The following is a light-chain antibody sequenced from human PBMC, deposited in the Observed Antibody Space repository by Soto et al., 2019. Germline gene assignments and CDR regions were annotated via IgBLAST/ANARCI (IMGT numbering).Light chain of an antibody. V-gene: IGLV2-11*01. J-gene: IGLJ2*01. Sequence: QSALTQPRSVSGSPGQSVTISCTGTSSDVGGYNYVSWYQQHPGKAPKLMIYDVSKRPSGVPDRFSGSKSGNTASLTISGLQAEDEADFYCCSYAGSYTCVVFGGGTKRTDL. CDR2: DVS. CDR1: SSDVGGYNY. CDR3: CSYAGSYTCVV.